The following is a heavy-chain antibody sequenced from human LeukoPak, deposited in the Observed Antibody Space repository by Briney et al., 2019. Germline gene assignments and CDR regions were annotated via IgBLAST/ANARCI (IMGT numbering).Heavy chain of an antibody. Sequence: GGSLRLSCAASGFTFSSYSMNWVRQAPGKGLEWVSSISSSSYIYYADSVKGRFTISRDNAKNSLYLQMNSLRAEDTAVYYCARAIFGVAKPRDAFDIWGQGTMVTVSS. J-gene: IGHJ3*02. CDR2: ISSSSYI. CDR3: ARAIFGVAKPRDAFDI. V-gene: IGHV3-21*01. D-gene: IGHD3-3*01. CDR1: GFTFSSYS.